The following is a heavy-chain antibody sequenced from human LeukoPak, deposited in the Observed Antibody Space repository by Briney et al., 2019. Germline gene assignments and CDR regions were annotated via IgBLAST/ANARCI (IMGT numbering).Heavy chain of an antibody. J-gene: IGHJ4*02. Sequence: PSETLSLTCTVSGGSISSYYWSWIRQPPGKGLEWIGYIYYSGSTNYNPSLKSRVTISVDTSKNQFSLKLSSVTAADTAVYYCARGLSYYDILTGYYIAYYFDYWGQGTLVTVSS. CDR1: GGSISSYY. CDR2: IYYSGST. V-gene: IGHV4-59*01. CDR3: ARGLSYYDILTGYYIAYYFDY. D-gene: IGHD3-9*01.